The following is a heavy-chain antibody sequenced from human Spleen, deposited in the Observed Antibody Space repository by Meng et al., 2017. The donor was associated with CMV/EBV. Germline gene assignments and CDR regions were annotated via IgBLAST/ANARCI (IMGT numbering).Heavy chain of an antibody. CDR1: GGSISSNSYY. J-gene: IGHJ4*02. V-gene: IGHV4-39*07. CDR2: MYYSGST. Sequence: GSLRLSCTVSGGSISSNSYYWGWIRQSPGKGLEWIGSMYYSGSTQYNPSLKSRVTISVDTSKNHFSLKLSSVTAADTAVYYCARGEVGYCSTTSCFPYLDHWGQGTLVTVSS. D-gene: IGHD2-2*01. CDR3: ARGEVGYCSTTSCFPYLDH.